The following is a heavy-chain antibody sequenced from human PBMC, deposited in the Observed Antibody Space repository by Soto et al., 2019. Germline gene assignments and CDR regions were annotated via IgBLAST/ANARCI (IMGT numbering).Heavy chain of an antibody. CDR3: ARDLAPDAFFI. V-gene: IGHV1-69*06. CDR2: IVPLLGST. J-gene: IGHJ3*02. Sequence: GASVKVSCKASGGTFGSYLISWVRKAPGQGLEWIGGIVPLLGSTNYAQKFQGRVTITADKSTSTAYMEMSSLRSDDTAVYYCARDLAPDAFFIWGRGTLVTVSS. CDR1: GGTFGSYL.